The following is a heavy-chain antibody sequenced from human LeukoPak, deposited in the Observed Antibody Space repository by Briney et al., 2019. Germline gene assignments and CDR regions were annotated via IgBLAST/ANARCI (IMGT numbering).Heavy chain of an antibody. CDR1: GYSFKNYA. D-gene: IGHD6-19*01. J-gene: IGHJ4*02. CDR3: ARDPSNTGGWNPYFDY. V-gene: IGHV1-18*01. Sequence: ASVRVSCKTSGYSFKNYAISWVRQAPGQGLEWMGWISTHNGDTRYAPKFQGRLTLTTDTSTTTGYMEMGSLTSDDTAVYYCARDPSNTGGWNPYFDYWGQGTLVTVSS. CDR2: ISTHNGDT.